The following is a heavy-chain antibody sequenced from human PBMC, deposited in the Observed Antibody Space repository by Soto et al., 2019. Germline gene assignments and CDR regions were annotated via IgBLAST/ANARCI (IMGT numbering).Heavy chain of an antibody. CDR3: VHTTPYSSSRIDD. CDR1: GFSLTARGVG. CDR2: IYWDDDK. V-gene: IGHV2-5*02. Sequence: QITLKESGPTLVKPTQTLTLTCTFSGFSLTARGVGVGWTRQPPGKALERLTFIYWDDDKRFSPSLTSRLTITTDTPKNHLVLTIANIAPVDTGTYYCVHTTPYSSSRIDDWGQGNLVTVSS. J-gene: IGHJ4*02. D-gene: IGHD6-6*01.